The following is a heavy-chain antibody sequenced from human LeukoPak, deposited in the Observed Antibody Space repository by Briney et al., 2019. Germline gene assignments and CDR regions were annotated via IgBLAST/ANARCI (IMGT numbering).Heavy chain of an antibody. Sequence: GGSLRLSCATSGFTFSSYAMSWVRQAPGKGLEWVSAISGSGSTIYYADSVKGRFTISRDNAKNSLYLQMNSLRAEDTAVYYCAELGITMIGGVWGKGTTVTISS. CDR2: ISGSGSTI. J-gene: IGHJ6*04. V-gene: IGHV3-23*01. CDR1: GFTFSSYA. CDR3: AELGITMIGGV. D-gene: IGHD3-10*02.